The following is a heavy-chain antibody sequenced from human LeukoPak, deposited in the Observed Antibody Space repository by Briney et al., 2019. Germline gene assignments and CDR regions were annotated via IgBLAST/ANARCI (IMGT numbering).Heavy chain of an antibody. CDR3: AKGEGGDSGWYGDY. CDR1: GFTFSNYA. V-gene: IGHV3-30*18. Sequence: GGSLRLSCAASGFTFSNYAMHWVRQAPGKVLEWVAVISYDGTNKYYADSVKGRFTISRDNSKNTLFLQMNSLRDEDTAVYYCAKGEGGDSGWYGDYWGQGTLVTVSS. D-gene: IGHD6-19*01. CDR2: ISYDGTNK. J-gene: IGHJ4*02.